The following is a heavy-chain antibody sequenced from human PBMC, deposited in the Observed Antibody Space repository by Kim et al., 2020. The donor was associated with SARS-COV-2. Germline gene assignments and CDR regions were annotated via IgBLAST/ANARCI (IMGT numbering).Heavy chain of an antibody. CDR2: IYYSGGP. D-gene: IGHD6-19*01. CDR3: ARCLSISASYVFDP. J-gene: IGHJ5*02. Sequence: SETLSLTCTVSGGSISRDYWSWLRQPPGKGLEWIGYIYYSGGPNYNPSLKSRVTISVDRSKNQFSLRLRSVTTADTAVYYCARCLSISASYVFDPWGQGTLVTVSS. CDR1: GGSISRDY. V-gene: IGHV4-59*01.